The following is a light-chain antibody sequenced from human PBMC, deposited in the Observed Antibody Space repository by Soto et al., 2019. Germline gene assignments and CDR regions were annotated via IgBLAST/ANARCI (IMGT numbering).Light chain of an antibody. Sequence: EIVLTQSPATLSLSPGERATLSCRASQSVSSYLAWYQQKPGQAPRLLIYDASNRATGIPARFSGSGSVTDFTLTISSLEPEDVAVYYCQQSSNWPPTFGQGTKVDIK. V-gene: IGKV3-11*01. CDR3: QQSSNWPPT. CDR1: QSVSSY. CDR2: DAS. J-gene: IGKJ1*01.